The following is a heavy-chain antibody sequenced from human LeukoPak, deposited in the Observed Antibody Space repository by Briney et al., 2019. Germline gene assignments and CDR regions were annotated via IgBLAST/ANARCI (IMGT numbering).Heavy chain of an antibody. D-gene: IGHD2-2*01. Sequence: SETLSLTCTVSGGSISSYYWSWIRQPPGKGLEWIGYIYYSGSTNYNPSLKSRVTISVDTSKNQFSLKLSSVTAADTAVHYCASLLPSSFAFDIWGQGTTVTVSS. V-gene: IGHV4-59*01. CDR1: GGSISSYY. CDR2: IYYSGST. CDR3: ASLLPSSFAFDI. J-gene: IGHJ3*02.